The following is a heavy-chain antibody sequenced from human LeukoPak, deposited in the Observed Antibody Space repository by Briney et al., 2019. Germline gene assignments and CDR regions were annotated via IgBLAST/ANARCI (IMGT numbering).Heavy chain of an antibody. J-gene: IGHJ6*03. D-gene: IGHD3-3*01. Sequence: SETLSLTCTVSGVSINSLYWSWIRQPPGKGLEWIGFIYDSGSANYKSSLKSRVTMTVDTSKNQFSLKLNSVSAADTAVYYCARVLQNYYHMDVWGKGTTVTVSS. CDR2: IYDSGSA. CDR1: GVSINSLY. V-gene: IGHV4-59*11. CDR3: ARVLQNYYHMDV.